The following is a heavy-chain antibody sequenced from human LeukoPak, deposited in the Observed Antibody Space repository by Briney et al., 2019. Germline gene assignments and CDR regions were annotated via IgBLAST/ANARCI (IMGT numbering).Heavy chain of an antibody. CDR2: IIPIFGTA. V-gene: IGHV1-69*05. CDR1: GGTFSSYA. Sequence: GASVKVSCKASGGTFSSYAISWVRQAPGQGLEWMGGIIPIFGTANYAQKFQGRVTITTDESTSTAYMELSNLRSEDTAVYYCARLDYYGSGSYKFDPWGQGTLVTVSS. CDR3: ARLDYYGSGSYKFDP. J-gene: IGHJ5*02. D-gene: IGHD3-10*01.